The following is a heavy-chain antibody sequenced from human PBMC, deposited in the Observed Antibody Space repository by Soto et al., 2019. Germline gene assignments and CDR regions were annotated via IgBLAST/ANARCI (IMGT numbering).Heavy chain of an antibody. CDR1: GFTFSSYW. V-gene: IGHV3-74*01. Sequence: GGSLRLSCVASGFTFSSYWMHWVRQAPGKGLVWVSRINRDGSSTSYADSVKGRFTISRDNAKNTLYLQVNSLRAEDTAVYYCASYSYDSSGYYSHDYWGQGTLVTVSS. CDR3: ASYSYDSSGYYSHDY. J-gene: IGHJ4*02. CDR2: INRDGSST. D-gene: IGHD3-22*01.